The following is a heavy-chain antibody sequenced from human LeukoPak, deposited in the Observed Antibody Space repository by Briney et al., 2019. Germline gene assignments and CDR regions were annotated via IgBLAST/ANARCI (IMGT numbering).Heavy chain of an antibody. CDR2: INHSGST. CDR1: GFTFSSYS. D-gene: IGHD2-8*01. V-gene: IGHV4-34*01. Sequence: GSLRLSCAASGFTFSSYSMNWVRQAPGKGLEWIGVINHSGSTNYNPSLKSRVTISVDTSKNQFSLKLSSVTAADTAVYYCAREGNLINASDYWGQGTLVTVSS. CDR3: AREGNLINASDY. J-gene: IGHJ4*02.